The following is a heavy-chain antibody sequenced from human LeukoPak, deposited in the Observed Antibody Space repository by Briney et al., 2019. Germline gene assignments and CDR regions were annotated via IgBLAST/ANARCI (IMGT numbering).Heavy chain of an antibody. CDR2: IYSGGST. CDR3: ASEGVVGPVAHFDY. D-gene: IGHD1-26*01. Sequence: GSLRLSCAASGFTVSSNYMSWVRQAPGKGLEWVSVIYSGGSTYYADSVKGRFTISRDNSKNTLYLQMNSLRAEDTAVYYCASEGVVGPVAHFDYWGQGALVTVSS. CDR1: GFTVSSNY. V-gene: IGHV3-66*01. J-gene: IGHJ4*02.